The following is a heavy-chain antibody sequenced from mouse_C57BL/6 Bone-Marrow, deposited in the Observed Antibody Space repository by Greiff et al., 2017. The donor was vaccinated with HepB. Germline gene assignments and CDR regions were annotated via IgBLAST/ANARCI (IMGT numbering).Heavy chain of an antibody. CDR3: AREVIYDGYYGYAMDY. D-gene: IGHD2-3*01. CDR2: IDPSDSDT. CDR1: GYTFTSYW. J-gene: IGHJ4*01. Sequence: QVHVKQSGAELVRPGSSVKLSCKASGYTFTSYWMHWVKQRPIQGLEWIGNIDPSDSDTHYNQKFKDKATLTVDKSSSTAYMQLSSLTSEDSAVYYCAREVIYDGYYGYAMDYWGQGTSVTVSS. V-gene: IGHV1-52*01.